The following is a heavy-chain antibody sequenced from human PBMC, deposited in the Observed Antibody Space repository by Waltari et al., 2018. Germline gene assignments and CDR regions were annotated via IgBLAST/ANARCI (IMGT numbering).Heavy chain of an antibody. Sequence: QLQLQESGPGLVKPSETLSLTCTVSGGSISSSRYYWGWIRQPPGKGLEWIGSIYYSGSTYYNPSLKSRVTISVDTSKNQFSLKLSSVTAADTAVYYCARGRTKGIVVVRYYFDYWGQGTLVTVSS. CDR3: ARGRTKGIVVVRYYFDY. CDR2: IYYSGST. J-gene: IGHJ4*02. V-gene: IGHV4-39*07. D-gene: IGHD2-2*01. CDR1: GGSISSSRYY.